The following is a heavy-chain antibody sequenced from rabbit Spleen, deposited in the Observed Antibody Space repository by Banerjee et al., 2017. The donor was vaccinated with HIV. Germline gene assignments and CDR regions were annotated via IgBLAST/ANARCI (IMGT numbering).Heavy chain of an antibody. J-gene: IGHJ6*01. V-gene: IGHV1S40*01. CDR2: IYAGSSSNT. CDR1: GFSFNSGDD. CDR3: ARDTSTSFSTYGMDL. Sequence: QQLEESGGDLVQPGASLTLTCKASGFSFNSGDDMCWVRQAPGKGLEWIACIYAGSSSNTYSATWAKGRFTISKTSSTTVTLQMTSLTAADTATYFCARDTSTSFSTYGMDLWGQGTLVTVS. D-gene: IGHD1-1*01.